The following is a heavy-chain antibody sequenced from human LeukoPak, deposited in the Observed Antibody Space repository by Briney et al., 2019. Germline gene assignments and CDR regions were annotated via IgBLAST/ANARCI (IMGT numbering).Heavy chain of an antibody. CDR1: GGTFSSYA. Sequence: GASVKVSCKASGGTFSSYAISWVRQAPGQGLEWMGRIIPIFGIANYAQKFQGRVTITADKSTSTAYMELSSLRSEDTAVYYCARARSGYYDSSGYYYTSGFDIWGQGTMVTVSS. CDR2: IIPIFGIA. V-gene: IGHV1-69*04. D-gene: IGHD3-22*01. J-gene: IGHJ3*02. CDR3: ARARSGYYDSSGYYYTSGFDI.